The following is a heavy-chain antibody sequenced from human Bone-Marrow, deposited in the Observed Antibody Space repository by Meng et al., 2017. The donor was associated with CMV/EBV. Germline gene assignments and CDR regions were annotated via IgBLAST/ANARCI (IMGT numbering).Heavy chain of an antibody. J-gene: IGHJ4*02. Sequence: GGSLRLSCAASGFTVSSNYMSWVRQAPGKGLEWVSVIYSGGSTYYADSVKGRFTISRDNSKNTLYLQMNSLRAEDTAVYYCARGNTVPSPADYWGQGTLVTVSP. D-gene: IGHD4-11*01. CDR1: GFTVSSNY. V-gene: IGHV3-66*01. CDR2: IYSGGST. CDR3: ARGNTVPSPADY.